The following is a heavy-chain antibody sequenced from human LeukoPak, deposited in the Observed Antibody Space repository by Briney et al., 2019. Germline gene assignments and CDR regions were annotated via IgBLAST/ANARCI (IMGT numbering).Heavy chain of an antibody. V-gene: IGHV3-30*18. CDR1: GFTFSTYG. CDR3: AKDWGAWGYGYNFDY. Sequence: GGSLRLSCAASGFTFSTYGMHRVRQAPGKGLEWVAVISHDGSNKYHADAVKGRFTISRDNSKNTLYLQMNSLRVEDTAVYYCAKDWGAWGYGYNFDYWGQGTLVAVSS. J-gene: IGHJ4*02. CDR2: ISHDGSNK. D-gene: IGHD5-18*01.